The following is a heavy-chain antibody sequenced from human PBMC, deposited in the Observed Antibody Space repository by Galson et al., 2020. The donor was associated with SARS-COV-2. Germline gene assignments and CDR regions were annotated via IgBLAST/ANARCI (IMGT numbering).Heavy chain of an antibody. CDR3: AKRRLSGGVIDFDV. V-gene: IGHV3-30*18. CDR1: GFTFSTYG. D-gene: IGHD3-10*01. CDR2: ISYDGSNR. Sequence: GESLKISCAASGFTFSTYGMHWVRQPPGKGLEWVAVISYDGSNRYYADSVEGRFTISRDNSKNTLFLQMNSLRPEDTAVYYCAKRRLSGGVIDFDVWGKGTTVTVSS. J-gene: IGHJ6*04.